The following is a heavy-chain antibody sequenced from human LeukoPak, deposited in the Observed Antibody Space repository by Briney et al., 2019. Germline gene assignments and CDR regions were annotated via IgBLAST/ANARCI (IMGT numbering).Heavy chain of an antibody. D-gene: IGHD1-7*01. V-gene: IGHV3-30-3*01. CDR3: APRLELN. CDR2: ISYDGNTK. CDR1: GFTFSTYA. Sequence: GGSLRLSCAASGFTFSTYAMPWVRQAPGKGLEWVAVISYDGNTKYYADSVKGRFTISRDNSKNTLYLQMNSLRTEDTAVYYCAPRLELNWGQGTLVTVSS. J-gene: IGHJ4*02.